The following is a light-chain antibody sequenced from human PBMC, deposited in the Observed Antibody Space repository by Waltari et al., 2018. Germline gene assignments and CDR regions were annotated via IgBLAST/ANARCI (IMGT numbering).Light chain of an antibody. J-gene: IGLJ3*02. CDR3: MFWPSNVWV. Sequence: QPVLTQPPSSSASPGESARLTCTLPRDFHVGDFIIYWYQQRPGSPPRFLLYYNSDSEKAQGSGVPSRFSGSKDASANAGILLISGLQSEDEADYYCMFWPSNVWVFGGGTKLTVL. CDR1: RDFHVGDFI. CDR2: YNSDSEK. V-gene: IGLV5-37*01.